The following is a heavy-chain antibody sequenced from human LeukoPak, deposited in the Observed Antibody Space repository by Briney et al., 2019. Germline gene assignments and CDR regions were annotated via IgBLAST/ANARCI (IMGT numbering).Heavy chain of an antibody. Sequence: GGSLRLSCAASGSTFSNYWMTWVRQVPGKGLEWVASIKEDGSDRYNVDSVKGRFTISRDNAKNSLSLQMSSLRAEDTAVYYCASTLTFDNWGLGILVTVSS. CDR1: GSTFSNYW. CDR2: IKEDGSDR. CDR3: ASTLTFDN. J-gene: IGHJ3*02. V-gene: IGHV3-7*01.